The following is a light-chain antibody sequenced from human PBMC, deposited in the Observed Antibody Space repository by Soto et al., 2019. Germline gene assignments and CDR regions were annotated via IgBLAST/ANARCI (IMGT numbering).Light chain of an antibody. V-gene: IGKV1-9*01. CDR2: AAS. J-gene: IGKJ1*01. CDR3: QQPYASTWT. CDR1: QGISSY. Sequence: DIQLTQSPSFLSASVGDRVTITCRAGQGISSYLAWYQQKPGKAPKLLIYAASTLQSGVPSRFSGSVSGTEFTLTISSLHPEDFATYYCQQPYASTWTFGQGTKVEIK.